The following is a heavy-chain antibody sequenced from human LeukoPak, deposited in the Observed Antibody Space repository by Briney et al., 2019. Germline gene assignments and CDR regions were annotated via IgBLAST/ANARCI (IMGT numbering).Heavy chain of an antibody. D-gene: IGHD7-27*01. CDR3: ARGPDWGLNYGMDV. V-gene: IGHV3-21*01. CDR2: ISSSSSYI. Sequence: GGSLRLSCAASGFTFSSYSMNWVRQAPGRGRAGVYSISSSSSYIYYADSVKGRFTISRDNAKNSLYLQMNSLRAEDTAVYYCARGPDWGLNYGMDVWGQGTTVTVSS. J-gene: IGHJ6*02. CDR1: GFTFSSYS.